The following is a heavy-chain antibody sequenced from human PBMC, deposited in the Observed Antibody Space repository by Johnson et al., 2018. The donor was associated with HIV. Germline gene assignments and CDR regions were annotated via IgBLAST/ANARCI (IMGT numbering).Heavy chain of an antibody. D-gene: IGHD5-18*01. CDR2: INSDGSST. CDR3: PRETNSAMSGDAFDI. V-gene: IGHV3-74*01. Sequence: EVQLVESGGGLVQPGGSLRLSCAASGFIFSSYWMHWVRQAPGKGLVWVSRINSDGSSTTYADSVKGRFTISRDNANNTLYLQMNSLRAEDTAVYYCPRETNSAMSGDAFDIWGQGTMVTVSS. J-gene: IGHJ3*02. CDR1: GFIFSSYW.